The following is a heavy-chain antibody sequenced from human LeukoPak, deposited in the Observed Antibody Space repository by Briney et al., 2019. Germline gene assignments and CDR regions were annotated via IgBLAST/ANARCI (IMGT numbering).Heavy chain of an antibody. CDR2: INHSGST. Sequence: SETLSLTCAVYGGSFSGYYWSWIRQPPGKGLEWIGEINHSGSTNYNPSLKSRVTISVDTSKNQFSLKLSSVTAADTAVYYCARGGYGGYDLYPFYYYYYYMDVWGKGTTVTVSS. J-gene: IGHJ6*03. D-gene: IGHD5-12*01. V-gene: IGHV4-34*01. CDR3: ARGGYGGYDLYPFYYYYYYMDV. CDR1: GGSFSGYY.